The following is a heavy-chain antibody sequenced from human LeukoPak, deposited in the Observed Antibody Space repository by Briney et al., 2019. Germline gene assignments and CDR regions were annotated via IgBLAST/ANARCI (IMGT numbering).Heavy chain of an antibody. CDR1: GFTFTSYL. CDR3: ARDMVGHFDY. J-gene: IGHJ4*02. V-gene: IGHV3-7*01. Sequence: GGSPKLSFSAPGFTFTSYLMTLVRRAPGKGLEWVANIREDGSERYYVASVKGRFTVSRDNAKKSLSLQVNSLRAEDTAVYYCARDMVGHFDYWGQGTLVTVSS. CDR2: IREDGSER. D-gene: IGHD1-26*01.